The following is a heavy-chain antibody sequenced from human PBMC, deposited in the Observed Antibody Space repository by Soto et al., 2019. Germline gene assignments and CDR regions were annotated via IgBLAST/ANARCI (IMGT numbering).Heavy chain of an antibody. Sequence: QVQLVQSGAEVKKPGASVKVSCKASGYTFTSYHMHWVRQAPGQGLEWMGIISPSCDYTSYAQKFQGRVTMTRDTSTSTVYMELSSLKSEDTAVYYCASQGYSSGWSTAGYWGQGTLVTVSS. V-gene: IGHV1-46*01. CDR1: GYTFTSYH. CDR2: ISPSCDYT. D-gene: IGHD6-25*01. CDR3: ASQGYSSGWSTAGY. J-gene: IGHJ4*02.